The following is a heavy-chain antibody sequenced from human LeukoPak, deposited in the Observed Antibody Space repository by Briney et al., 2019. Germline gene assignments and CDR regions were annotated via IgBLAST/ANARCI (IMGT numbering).Heavy chain of an antibody. Sequence: GRSLRLSCAASGLIFSSYGMHWVRQAPGKGLEWVAVIWYDGSNKNYVDSVKGRFTISRDNSKNTLYLQMNSLRAEDTAVYYCARDGSYYEIDYWGQGTLVTVSS. CDR1: GLIFSSYG. V-gene: IGHV3-33*01. J-gene: IGHJ4*02. CDR2: IWYDGSNK. CDR3: ARDGSYYEIDY. D-gene: IGHD1-26*01.